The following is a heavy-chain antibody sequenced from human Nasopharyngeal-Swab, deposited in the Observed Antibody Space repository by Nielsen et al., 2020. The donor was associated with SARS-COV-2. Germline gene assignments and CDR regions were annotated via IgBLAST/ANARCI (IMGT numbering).Heavy chain of an antibody. CDR3: ARGGYYGSGSYFHYYYGMDV. V-gene: IGHV1-69*13. CDR2: IIPIFGTA. CDR1: GYTFTSYY. D-gene: IGHD3-10*01. Sequence: SVKVSCKASGYTFTSYYLHWVRQAPGQGLEWMGGIIPIFGTANYAQKFQGRVTITADESTSTAYMELSSLRSEDTAVYYCARGGYYGSGSYFHYYYGMDVWGQGTTVTVSS. J-gene: IGHJ6*02.